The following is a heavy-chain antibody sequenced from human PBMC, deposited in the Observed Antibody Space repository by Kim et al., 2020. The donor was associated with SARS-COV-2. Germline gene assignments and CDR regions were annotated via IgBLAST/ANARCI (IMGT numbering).Heavy chain of an antibody. V-gene: IGHV3-74*01. Sequence: EGSSTNYADSVKGRFTISRDNAKNPLYLQMNSLRAEDTAVYYCASLRTPYWGQGTLVTVSS. J-gene: IGHJ4*02. CDR3: ASLRTPY. CDR2: EGSST.